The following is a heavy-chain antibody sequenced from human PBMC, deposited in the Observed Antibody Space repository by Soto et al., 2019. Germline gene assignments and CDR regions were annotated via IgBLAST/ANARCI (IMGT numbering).Heavy chain of an antibody. V-gene: IGHV4-30-2*02. J-gene: IGHJ4*02. CDR3: ADGSGSCYY. CDR1: GGSISSGGYS. Sequence: QLQLQESGSGLVKPSQTLSLTCAVSGGSISSGGYSWSWIRQPPGKGLEWIGSIYHSGSTYYNPSLKARVTTSVDRSKNQCSRKLFCVTAADRAVYYCADGSGSCYYWGQGTLVTVSS. D-gene: IGHD3-10*01. CDR2: IYHSGST.